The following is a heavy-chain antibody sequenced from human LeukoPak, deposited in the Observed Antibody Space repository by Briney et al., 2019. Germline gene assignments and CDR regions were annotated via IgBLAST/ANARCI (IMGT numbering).Heavy chain of an antibody. J-gene: IGHJ4*02. CDR1: GFTFSTYW. D-gene: IGHD1-26*01. CDR2: INRDGGGT. Sequence: GGSLRLSCAASGFTFSTYWMHWVRQAPGKGLVWVSRINRDGGGTTYADSVKGRFTISRDNAKNTLYLQMSSLRAEDTAVYYCARVSRGSYHFEYWGQGALVTVSS. V-gene: IGHV3-74*01. CDR3: ARVSRGSYHFEY.